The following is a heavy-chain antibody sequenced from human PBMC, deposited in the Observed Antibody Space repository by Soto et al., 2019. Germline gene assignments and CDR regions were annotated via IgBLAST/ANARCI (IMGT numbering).Heavy chain of an antibody. V-gene: IGHV3-9*01. J-gene: IGHJ4*02. Sequence: GGSLRLSCAASGFTFDDYAMHWARQAPGKGLEWVSGISWNSGTKGYADSVKGRFTISRDNAKNSLYLQMSGLRAEDTAFYYCVKDVIGYCSAGNCFPDSYFDYWGQGALVTVSS. CDR3: VKDVIGYCSAGNCFPDSYFDY. D-gene: IGHD2-15*01. CDR1: GFTFDDYA. CDR2: ISWNSGTK.